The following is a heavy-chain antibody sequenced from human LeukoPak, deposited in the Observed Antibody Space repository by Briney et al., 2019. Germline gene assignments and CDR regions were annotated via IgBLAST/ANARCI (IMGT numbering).Heavy chain of an antibody. Sequence: PSEALSLTCTVSGVSIRSYYWSWIRQPPGKGLEWIGYIYYSENTNYNSSLKSRVTISEDTSKNQFSLKLTSVTAADTAVYYCAGGNFYDSSGHPYHFHYWGQGTLVTVSS. J-gene: IGHJ4*02. V-gene: IGHV4-59*01. CDR1: GVSIRSYY. CDR2: IYYSENT. CDR3: AGGNFYDSSGHPYHFHY. D-gene: IGHD3-22*01.